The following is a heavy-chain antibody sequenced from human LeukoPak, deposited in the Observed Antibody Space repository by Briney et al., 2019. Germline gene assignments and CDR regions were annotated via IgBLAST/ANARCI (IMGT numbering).Heavy chain of an antibody. V-gene: IGHV1-18*01. CDR2: ISPYNGNT. CDR3: ATDYNYDSSGLNFDC. D-gene: IGHD3-22*01. CDR1: GYTFTSYG. J-gene: IGHJ4*02. Sequence: ASVKVSCKASGYTFTSYGISWVRQAPGQGLEWMGWISPYNGNTNYAQNFQGRVTMTRDTSTSTAYMEVRSLRSDDTAVYYCATDYNYDSSGLNFDCWGQGTLVTVSS.